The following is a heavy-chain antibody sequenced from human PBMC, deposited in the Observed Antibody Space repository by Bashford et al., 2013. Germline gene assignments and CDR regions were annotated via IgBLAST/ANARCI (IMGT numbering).Heavy chain of an antibody. CDR1: GFTFSRYA. Sequence: GGSLRLSCAASGFTFSRYAMSWVRQAPGKGLEWVSAISGRDSTTYYADSVKGRFTISRDNSKNTLYLQMNSLRAEDTAVYYCARGSSGSYQYYFDYWGQGALVTVSS. D-gene: IGHD1-26*01. CDR2: ISGRDSTT. V-gene: IGHV3-23*01. CDR3: ARGSSGSYQYYFDY. J-gene: IGHJ4*02.